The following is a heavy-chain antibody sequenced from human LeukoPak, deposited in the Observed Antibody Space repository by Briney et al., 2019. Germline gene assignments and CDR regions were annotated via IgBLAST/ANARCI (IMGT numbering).Heavy chain of an antibody. CDR1: GYTFTSYD. Sequence: ASVKVSCKASGYTFTSYDINWVRQAPGQGLEWMGQINSNNGGEKYAPKFQGRVTVLRDTSINTIYLDLTSLTSDDTAVYYCAREPYTTSSDRHEKAFDYWGQGTPVTVSS. J-gene: IGHJ4*02. D-gene: IGHD6-6*01. CDR2: INSNNGGE. CDR3: AREPYTTSSDRHEKAFDY. V-gene: IGHV1-2*06.